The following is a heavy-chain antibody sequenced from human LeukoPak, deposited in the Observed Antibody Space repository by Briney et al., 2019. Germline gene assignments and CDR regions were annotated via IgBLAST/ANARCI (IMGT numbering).Heavy chain of an antibody. CDR3: TTVGYSYGYGDY. Sequence: GGSLRLSCAASGFTFSSYAMHWVRQAPGKGLEWVAVISYDGSNKYYADSVKGRFTISRDNSKNTLYLQMNSLKTEDTAVYYCTTVGYSYGYGDYWGQGTLVTVSS. D-gene: IGHD5-18*01. V-gene: IGHV3-30-3*01. CDR1: GFTFSSYA. CDR2: ISYDGSNK. J-gene: IGHJ4*02.